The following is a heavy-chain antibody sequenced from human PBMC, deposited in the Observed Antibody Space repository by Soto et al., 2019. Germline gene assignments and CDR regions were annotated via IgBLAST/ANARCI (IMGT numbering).Heavy chain of an antibody. D-gene: IGHD2-15*01. Sequence: ASVKVSWKTSGYTFTNFGLSWVRQAPGQGLEWMGWISAYNGNTNYAQNFQGRVTMTTDTSTSTAYMELRSLRSDDTAVYYCARGRTPIAYWGQGTLVTVSS. CDR2: ISAYNGNT. J-gene: IGHJ4*02. V-gene: IGHV1-18*01. CDR1: GYTFTNFG. CDR3: ARGRTPIAY.